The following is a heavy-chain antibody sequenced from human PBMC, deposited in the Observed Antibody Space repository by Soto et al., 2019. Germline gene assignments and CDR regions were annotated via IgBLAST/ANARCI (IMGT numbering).Heavy chain of an antibody. Sequence: GESLKISCKGSGYGFTSYWISWVRQMPGKGLEWMGRIDPSDSYTNYSPSFQGHATISADKSISTAYLQWSSLKASDTAMYYCERVWVVPATDPYYYYYGMDVWGQGTTVTVSS. CDR3: ERVWVVPATDPYYYYYGMDV. J-gene: IGHJ6*02. CDR2: IDPSDSYT. V-gene: IGHV5-10-1*01. CDR1: GYGFTSYW. D-gene: IGHD2-2*01.